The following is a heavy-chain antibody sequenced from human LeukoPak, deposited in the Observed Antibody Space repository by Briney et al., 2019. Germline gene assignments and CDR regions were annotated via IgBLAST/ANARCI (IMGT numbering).Heavy chain of an antibody. Sequence: GGSLRLSCAASGFTFSSYAMHWVRQAPGKGLEYVSAISSNGGSTYYANSVKGRFTISRDNSKNTLYLQMDSLRAEDTAVYYCAKDTAGQWELLDWGQGTLVTVSS. V-gene: IGHV3-64*01. CDR3: AKDTAGQWELLD. CDR1: GFTFSSYA. CDR2: ISSNGGST. J-gene: IGHJ4*02. D-gene: IGHD1-26*01.